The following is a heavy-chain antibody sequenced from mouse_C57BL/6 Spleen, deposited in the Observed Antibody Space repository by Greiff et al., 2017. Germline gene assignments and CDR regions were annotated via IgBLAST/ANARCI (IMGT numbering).Heavy chain of an antibody. CDR2: IWRGGST. CDR1: GFSLTSYG. J-gene: IGHJ4*01. V-gene: IGHV2-5*01. D-gene: IGHD1-1*01. CDR3: AKNDGTTVVGAMDY. Sequence: VQLKESGPGLVQPSQSLSITCTVSGFSLTSYGVHWVRQSPGKGLEWLGVIWRGGSTDYNAAFMSRLSITKDNSKSQVFFKMNSLQADDTAIYYCAKNDGTTVVGAMDYWGQGTSVTVSS.